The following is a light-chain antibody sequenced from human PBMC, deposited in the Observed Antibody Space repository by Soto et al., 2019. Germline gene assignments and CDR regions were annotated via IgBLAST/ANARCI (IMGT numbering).Light chain of an antibody. CDR2: EAF. V-gene: IGKV1-5*03. CDR1: QSISGS. J-gene: IGKJ1*01. Sequence: DIQMTQSPSTLSASVGDRVTITCRASQSISGSLAWYQQKPGKAPKLLIYEAFNLKGGVPSRFSGSGSAADYTLNISSLQTDDSASYYCQQYNCYWTFGQGTRVEIK. CDR3: QQYNCYWT.